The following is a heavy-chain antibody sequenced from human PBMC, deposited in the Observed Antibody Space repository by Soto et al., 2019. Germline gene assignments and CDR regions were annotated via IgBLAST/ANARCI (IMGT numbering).Heavy chain of an antibody. CDR1: KVTAW. D-gene: IGHD3-10*01. Sequence: PGGSLRLSCGASKVTAWVSLVRQAAGKGLEWVGRIKSKAVGETIDYAAPVQGRFTISRDDSKDMVYLEMNSLKIEDTAVYSCGDLDGSYFGMDVWGQGTTVTVSS. V-gene: IGHV3-15*01. J-gene: IGHJ6*02. CDR2: IKSKAVGETI. CDR3: GDLDGSYFGMDV.